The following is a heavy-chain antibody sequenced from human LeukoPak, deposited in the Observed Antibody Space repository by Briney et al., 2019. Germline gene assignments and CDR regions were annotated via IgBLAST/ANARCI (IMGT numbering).Heavy chain of an antibody. D-gene: IGHD2-21*02. V-gene: IGHV4-39*01. CDR1: GGSISSSSYY. CDR3: ARQKVTAIGPLDY. J-gene: IGHJ4*02. CDR2: IYYSGST. Sequence: KASETLSLTCTVSGGSISSSSYYWGWTRQPPGKGLEWIGSIYYSGSTYYNPSLKSRVTISVDTSKNQFSLKLSSVTAADTAVYYCARQKVTAIGPLDYWGPGTLVTVSS.